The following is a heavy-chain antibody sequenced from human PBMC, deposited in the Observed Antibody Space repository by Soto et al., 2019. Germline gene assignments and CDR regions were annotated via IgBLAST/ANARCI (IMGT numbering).Heavy chain of an antibody. CDR1: GGSISSSSYY. CDR3: ARSGDEWGWYFDY. CDR2: IYYSGST. V-gene: IGHV4-39*01. Sequence: SETLSLTCTVSGGSISSSSYYWGWIRQPPGKGLEWIGSIYYSGSTYYNPSLKSRVTISVDTSKNQFSRKLSSVTAADTAVYYCARSGDEWGWYFDYWGQGTLVTVSS. D-gene: IGHD1-26*01. J-gene: IGHJ4*02.